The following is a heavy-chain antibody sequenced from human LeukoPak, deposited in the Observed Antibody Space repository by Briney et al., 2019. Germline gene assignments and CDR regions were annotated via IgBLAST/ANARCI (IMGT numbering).Heavy chain of an antibody. D-gene: IGHD6-6*01. J-gene: IGHJ6*03. CDR1: GFTFSSYA. CDR2: ISGSGGST. V-gene: IGHV3-23*01. Sequence: GGSLRLSCAASGFTFSSYAMSWVRQAPGKGLEWVSAISGSGGSTYYADSVKGRFTISRDNSKNTLYLQMNSLRAEDTAVYYCATSQARESNPGHYYYYMDVWGKGTTVTVSS. CDR3: ATSQARESNPGHYYYYMDV.